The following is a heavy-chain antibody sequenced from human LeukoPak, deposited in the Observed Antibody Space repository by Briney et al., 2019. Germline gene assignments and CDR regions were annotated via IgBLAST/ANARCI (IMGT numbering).Heavy chain of an antibody. CDR2: IYYSGST. Sequence: SETLSLTCSVSGASISSYYWSWIRQSPGKGLEWIGYIYYSGSTNYNPSLKSRVTISVDTSKNQFSLKLSSVTAADTAVYYCARTGGSTIIASYYSYVDVWGKGTAVTVSS. CDR1: GASISSYY. D-gene: IGHD5-24*01. V-gene: IGHV4-59*01. J-gene: IGHJ6*03. CDR3: ARTGGSTIIASYYSYVDV.